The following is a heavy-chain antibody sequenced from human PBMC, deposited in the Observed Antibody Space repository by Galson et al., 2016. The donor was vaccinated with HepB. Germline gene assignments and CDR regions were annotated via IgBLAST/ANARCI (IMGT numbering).Heavy chain of an antibody. Sequence: SETLSLTCTVSGGSISNSNYSWGWIRQPPGKGLEWIGSIYYSGSTYYNPSLKSRVTISVDSSKNQFSLKLSSVTAADTAVYYCAHRGDYFDDSGFYTVIDSWGQGTLVTVSS. CDR1: GGSISNSNYS. CDR2: IYYSGST. J-gene: IGHJ4*02. D-gene: IGHD3-22*01. V-gene: IGHV4-39*01. CDR3: AHRGDYFDDSGFYTVIDS.